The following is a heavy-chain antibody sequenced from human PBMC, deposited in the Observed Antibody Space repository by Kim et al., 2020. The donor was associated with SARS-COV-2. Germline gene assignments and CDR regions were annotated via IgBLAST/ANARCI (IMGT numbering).Heavy chain of an antibody. CDR1: GFTFTSSA. CDR3: AAERWWEPHQYAFDI. V-gene: IGHV1-58*01. Sequence: SVKVSCKASGFTFTSSAVQWVRQARGQRLEWIGWIVVGSGNTNYAQKFQERVTITRDMSTSTAYMELSSLRSEDTAVYYCAAERWWEPHQYAFDIWGQGTMVTVSS. CDR2: IVVGSGNT. J-gene: IGHJ3*02. D-gene: IGHD1-26*01.